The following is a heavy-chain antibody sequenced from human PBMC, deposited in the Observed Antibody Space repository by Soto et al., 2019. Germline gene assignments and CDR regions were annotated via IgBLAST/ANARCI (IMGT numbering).Heavy chain of an antibody. Sequence: SETLSLTCTVSGGSISSSSYYWGWIRQPPGKGLEWIGSIYYSGSTYYNPSLKSRVTISVDTSKNQFSLKLSSVTAADTAMYYCARRPGIAVAGFDYWGQGTLVTVSS. CDR2: IYYSGST. D-gene: IGHD6-19*01. J-gene: IGHJ4*02. CDR3: ARRPGIAVAGFDY. CDR1: GGSISSSSYY. V-gene: IGHV4-39*01.